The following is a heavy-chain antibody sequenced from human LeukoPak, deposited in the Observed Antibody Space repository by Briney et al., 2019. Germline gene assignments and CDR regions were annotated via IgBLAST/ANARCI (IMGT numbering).Heavy chain of an antibody. CDR2: INPNSSDT. D-gene: IGHD2-2*01. Sequence: ASVKVSCKASGYTFTGYHMHWVRQAPGQGLEWMGRINPNSSDTNYAQKFQGRVTMTGDTSISTAYMELSRLRSDDTAVYYCARDYCSSTSCLFDYWGQGTLVTVSS. J-gene: IGHJ4*02. CDR1: GYTFTGYH. CDR3: ARDYCSSTSCLFDY. V-gene: IGHV1-2*06.